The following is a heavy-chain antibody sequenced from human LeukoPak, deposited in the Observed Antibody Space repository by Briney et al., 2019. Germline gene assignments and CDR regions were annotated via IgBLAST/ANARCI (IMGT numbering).Heavy chain of an antibody. CDR1: GFTFSSHS. J-gene: IGHJ3*02. D-gene: IGHD3-10*01. CDR2: ISSSSSYI. Sequence: PGGSLRLSCAASGFTFSSHSMNWVRQAPGKGLEWVSSISSSSSYIYYADSVKGRFTISRDNAKNSLCLQMNSLRVEDTAVYYCVRSRSTWFGEELAAFDIWGQGTMVTVSS. CDR3: VRSRSTWFGEELAAFDI. V-gene: IGHV3-21*01.